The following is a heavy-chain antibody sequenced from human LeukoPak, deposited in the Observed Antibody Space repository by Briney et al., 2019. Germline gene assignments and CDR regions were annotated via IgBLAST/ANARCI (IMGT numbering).Heavy chain of an antibody. J-gene: IGHJ4*02. V-gene: IGHV1-2*02. CDR2: INPNSGGT. D-gene: IGHD2-15*01. CDR3: AVDCSGGSCYGD. CDR1: GYTFTGYY. Sequence: ASVKVSCKASGYTFTGYYMHWVRQAPGQGLEWMGWINPNSGGTNYAQKFQGRVTMTGDTSISTAYMELSRLRSDDTAVYYCAVDCSGGSCYGDWGQGTLVTASS.